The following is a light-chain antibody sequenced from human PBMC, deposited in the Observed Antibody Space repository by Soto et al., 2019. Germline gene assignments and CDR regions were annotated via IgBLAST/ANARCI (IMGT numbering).Light chain of an antibody. V-gene: IGLV2-14*01. J-gene: IGLJ2*01. CDR1: SSDVGGYNY. CDR2: DVS. Sequence: QSALTQPASVSGSPGQSITISCTGTSSDVGGYNYVSWYQQHPGKAPKLMIYDVSNRPSGVSNRFSGCKSGNTASLTISGLQAEDEADYYCRSYTGSSTPLVFGGGTKVTV. CDR3: RSYTGSSTPLV.